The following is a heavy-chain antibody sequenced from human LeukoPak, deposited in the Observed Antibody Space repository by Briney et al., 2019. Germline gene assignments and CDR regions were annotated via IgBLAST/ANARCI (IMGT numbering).Heavy chain of an antibody. CDR3: ARGYDTTGYFSY. J-gene: IGHJ4*02. V-gene: IGHV1-69*13. CDR2: IIPIFGTA. D-gene: IGHD3-22*01. Sequence: SVKVSCKASGGTFSSYAISWVRQAPGQGLEWMGGIIPIFGTANYAQKFQGRVTITADESTSTAYMELSSLRSEDTAVYYCARGYDTTGYFSYWGQGTLVAVSS. CDR1: GGTFSSYA.